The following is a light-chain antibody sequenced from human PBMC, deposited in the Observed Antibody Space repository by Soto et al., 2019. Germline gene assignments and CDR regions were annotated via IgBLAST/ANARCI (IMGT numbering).Light chain of an antibody. CDR2: DAS. CDR3: QQYENLPS. J-gene: IGKJ4*01. V-gene: IGKV1-33*01. Sequence: DLQMTQSPSSLSASVGDTVTITCQASQDISDFVNWYQHEPGKAPKVLIYDASTLATGVPSRFSGSGSGTDFTLTINNLQPEDFATYYCQQYENLPSFGGGTRVDIK. CDR1: QDISDF.